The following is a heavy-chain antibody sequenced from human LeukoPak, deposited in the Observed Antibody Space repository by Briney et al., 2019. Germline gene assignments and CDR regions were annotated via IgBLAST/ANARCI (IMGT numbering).Heavy chain of an antibody. CDR2: ISSSSSYI. CDR1: GFTFSSYS. CDR3: ARNRIAVAGAFDY. D-gene: IGHD6-19*01. J-gene: IGHJ4*02. Sequence: VGSLRLSCAASGFTFSSYSMNWVRQAPGKGLEWASSISSSSSYIYYADSVKGRFTISRDNAKNSLYLQMNSLRAEDTAVYYCARNRIAVAGAFDYWGQGTLVTVSS. V-gene: IGHV3-21*01.